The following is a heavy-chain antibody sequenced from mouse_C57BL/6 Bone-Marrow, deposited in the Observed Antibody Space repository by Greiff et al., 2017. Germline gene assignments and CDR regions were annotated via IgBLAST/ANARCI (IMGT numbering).Heavy chain of an antibody. J-gene: IGHJ2*01. CDR1: GYTFTSYG. CDR2: IYPRSGNT. Sequence: QVQLQQSGAELARPGASVKLSCKASGYTFTSYGISWVKQRTGQGLEWIGEIYPRSGNTYYTEKFKGKATLTADKSSSTAYMELRSLTSEDSAVCFCARTKGYYYGSSADYWGQGTTLTVSS. V-gene: IGHV1-81*01. CDR3: ARTKGYYYGSSADY. D-gene: IGHD1-1*01.